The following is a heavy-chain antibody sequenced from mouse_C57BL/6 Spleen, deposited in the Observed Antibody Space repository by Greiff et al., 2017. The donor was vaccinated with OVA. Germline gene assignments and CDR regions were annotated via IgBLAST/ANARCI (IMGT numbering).Heavy chain of an antibody. CDR2: IDPANGNT. CDR1: GFNIKNPY. V-gene: IGHV14-3*01. J-gene: IGHJ2*01. CDR3: ARWGLGPYYFDY. Sequence: VQLQQSVAELVRPGASVKLSCTASGFNIKNPYMHWVKQRPEQGLEWIGRIDPANGNTKYAPKFQGKATITADTSSNTAYLQLSSLTSEDTAIYYCARWGLGPYYFDYWGQGSTLTVSS. D-gene: IGHD4-1*01.